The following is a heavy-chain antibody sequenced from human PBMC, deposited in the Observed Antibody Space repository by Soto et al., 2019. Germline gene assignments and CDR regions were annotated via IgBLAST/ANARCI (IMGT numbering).Heavy chain of an antibody. Sequence: ASVKVSCKASGYTFTSYAMHWVRQAPGQRLEWMGWINAGNGNTKYSQKFQGRVTITRDTSASTAYMELSSLRSEDTAVYYCASVYYDSSRYSSQAFEIWGQGTMVTVAS. CDR2: INAGNGNT. CDR1: GYTFTSYA. D-gene: IGHD3-22*01. J-gene: IGHJ3*02. V-gene: IGHV1-3*01. CDR3: ASVYYDSSRYSSQAFEI.